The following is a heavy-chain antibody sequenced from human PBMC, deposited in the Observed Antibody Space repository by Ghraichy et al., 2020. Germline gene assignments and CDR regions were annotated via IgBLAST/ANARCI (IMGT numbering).Heavy chain of an antibody. CDR2: ISGGAGTNT. Sequence: GGSLRLSCAASGFTFGTYAMGWVRQSPGKGLEWVATISGGAGTNTFFGGSVEGRFTISRDTSQNTVYLQMSSLRAGDTAVYYCARKHTSTWFLFDFWGQGTLVTVSS. J-gene: IGHJ4*02. D-gene: IGHD6-13*01. CDR1: GFTFGTYA. V-gene: IGHV3-23*01. CDR3: ARKHTSTWFLFDF.